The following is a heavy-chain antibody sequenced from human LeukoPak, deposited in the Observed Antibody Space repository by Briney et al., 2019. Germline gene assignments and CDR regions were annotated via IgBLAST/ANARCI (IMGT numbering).Heavy chain of an antibody. V-gene: IGHV4-38-2*02. J-gene: IGHJ4*02. Sequence: NSSETLSLTCTVSGYSISSGYYWGWIRQPPGKGLEWIGSIYHSGSTYYNPSLKSRVTISVDTSKNQFSLKLSSVTAADTAVYYCASGEYDILTGYYPPDYWGQGTLVTVSS. CDR1: GYSISSGYY. D-gene: IGHD3-9*01. CDR2: IYHSGST. CDR3: ASGEYDILTGYYPPDY.